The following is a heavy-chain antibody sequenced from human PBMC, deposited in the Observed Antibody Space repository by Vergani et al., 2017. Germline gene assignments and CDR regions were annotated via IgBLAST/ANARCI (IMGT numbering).Heavy chain of an antibody. Sequence: QVQLQQWGAGLLKPSETLSLTCAVYGGSFSGYYWSWIRQPPGKGLEWIGEINHSGSTNYNPSLKSRVTISVDTSKNQFSLKLSSVTAADTAVYYCASGSYDHYFDYWGQGTLVTVSS. CDR2: INHSGST. J-gene: IGHJ4*02. CDR1: GGSFSGYY. V-gene: IGHV4-34*01. D-gene: IGHD5-12*01. CDR3: ASGSYDHYFDY.